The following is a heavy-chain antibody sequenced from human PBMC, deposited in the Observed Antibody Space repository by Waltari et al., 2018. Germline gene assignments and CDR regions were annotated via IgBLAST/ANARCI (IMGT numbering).Heavy chain of an antibody. J-gene: IGHJ4*02. D-gene: IGHD3-22*01. CDR1: GGTFSSYA. CDR3: ARPWATYYYDSSGYSFDY. CDR2: IIPIVGKA. V-gene: IGHV1-69*01. Sequence: QVQLVQSGAEVKKPGSSVKVSCKASGGTFSSYAISWVRQAPGQGLEWMGGIIPIVGKANYAQKFQGRVTITADESTSTAYMELSSLRSEDTAVYYCARPWATYYYDSSGYSFDYWGQGTLVTVSS.